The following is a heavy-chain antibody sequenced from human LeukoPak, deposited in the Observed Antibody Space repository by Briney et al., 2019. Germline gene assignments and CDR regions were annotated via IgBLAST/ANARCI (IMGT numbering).Heavy chain of an antibody. CDR2: ISGGGDAT. CDR1: DFSFITYA. CDR3: ARVTLTSANFDY. V-gene: IGHV3-23*01. J-gene: IGHJ4*02. Sequence: GGSLRLSCAASDFSFITYAMSWVRQAPGKGLEWVSTISGGGDATYYADSVKGRFTISRDNAKNSLYLQMNSLRAEDTAVYYCARVTLTSANFDYWGQGTLVTVSS.